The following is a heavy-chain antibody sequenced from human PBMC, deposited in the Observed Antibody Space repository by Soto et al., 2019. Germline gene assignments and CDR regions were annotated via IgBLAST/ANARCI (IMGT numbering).Heavy chain of an antibody. J-gene: IGHJ4*02. CDR3: ARDPPYGDYRYYFDY. V-gene: IGHV1-46*01. CDR1: GYTFTSYY. CDR2: INPSGGST. D-gene: IGHD4-17*01. Sequence: GASVKVSCKASGYTFTSYYMHWVRQAPGQGLEWMGIINPSGGSTSYAQKFQGRVTITADKSTSTAYVELSSLRSEDTAVYYCARDPPYGDYRYYFDYWGQGTLVTVSS.